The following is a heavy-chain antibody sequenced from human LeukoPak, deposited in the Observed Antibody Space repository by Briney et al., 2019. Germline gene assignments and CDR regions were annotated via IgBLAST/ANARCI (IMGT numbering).Heavy chain of an antibody. CDR2: INPNSGGT. V-gene: IGHV1-2*02. D-gene: IGHD3-22*01. J-gene: IGHJ4*02. CDR3: ATYGSSGYYERDDFDY. Sequence: ASVKVSCKASGYTFTGYYMHWVRQAPGQGLEWMGWINPNSGGTNYAQKFQGRVTMTEDTSTDTAYMELSSLRSEDTAVYYCATYGSSGYYERDDFDYWGQGTLVTVSS. CDR1: GYTFTGYY.